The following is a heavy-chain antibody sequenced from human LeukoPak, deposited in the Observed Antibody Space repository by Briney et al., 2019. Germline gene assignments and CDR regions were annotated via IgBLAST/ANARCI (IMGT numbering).Heavy chain of an antibody. CDR3: ARGQPYYYDSRGYSVPHD. V-gene: IGHV3-53*01. J-gene: IGHJ4*02. CDR1: GFTVSSVY. CDR2: IYSAGTT. D-gene: IGHD3-22*01. Sequence: GGSLRLSCAASGFTVSSVYMSWVRQAPGKGLDWVSLIYSAGTTYYADSVKGRLIISRDNSKNTLYLQMNSLRAEDTAVYYCARGQPYYYDSRGYSVPHDWGQGTLVTVSS.